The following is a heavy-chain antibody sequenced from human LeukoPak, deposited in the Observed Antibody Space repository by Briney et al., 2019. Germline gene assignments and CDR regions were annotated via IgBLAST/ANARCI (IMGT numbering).Heavy chain of an antibody. Sequence: SETLSLTCTVSGGSISGSSYYWGWIRQPPGKGLEWIGSIYYSGSTYYNPSLKSRVTISVDTSKNQFSLKLSSVTAADTAVYYCARTKDYGDYAEDYWGQGTLVTVSS. CDR2: IYYSGST. CDR3: ARTKDYGDYAEDY. V-gene: IGHV4-39*01. CDR1: GGSISGSSYY. D-gene: IGHD4-17*01. J-gene: IGHJ4*02.